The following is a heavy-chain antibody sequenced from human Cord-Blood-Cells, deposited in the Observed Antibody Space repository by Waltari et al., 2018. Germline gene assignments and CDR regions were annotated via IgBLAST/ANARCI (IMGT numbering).Heavy chain of an antibody. J-gene: IGHJ3*02. V-gene: IGHV4-39*01. CDR3: ARLLLRWFGELGEAFDI. CDR2: IYYSGST. D-gene: IGHD3-10*01. Sequence: QLPLQESGPGLVKPSETLSLTCTVFGGSISSSSYSWGWIRQPPGKGLEWIGSIYYSGSTYYNPSLKSRVTISVDTSKNQFSLKLSSVTAADTAVYYCARLLLRWFGELGEAFDIWGQGTMVTVSS. CDR1: GGSISSSSYS.